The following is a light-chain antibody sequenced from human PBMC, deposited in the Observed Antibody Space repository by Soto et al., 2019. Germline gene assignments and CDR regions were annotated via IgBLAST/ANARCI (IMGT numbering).Light chain of an antibody. CDR2: QVT. Sequence: SALTQPASVSCSPGQSITISCTGTSSDVGGYYFVSWYQHHPGKAPKLIIYQVTSRPSGVSNRFSASKSGNTASLTISALQAEDEALYYCCSYSSSSTFYAFGTGTKVTV. J-gene: IGLJ1*01. CDR1: SSDVGGYYF. V-gene: IGLV2-14*01. CDR3: CSYSSSSTFYA.